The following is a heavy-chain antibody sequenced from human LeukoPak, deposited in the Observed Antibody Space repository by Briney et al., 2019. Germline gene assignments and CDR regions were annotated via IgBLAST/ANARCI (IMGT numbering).Heavy chain of an antibody. Sequence: GASVKVSCRASGYTSTSFDINWVRQATGQRLEWMGWMNPKSGSAGYARNFQGRVTFTRDTSISTAYMELSSLTSEDTAVYYCARADYEGNNWRDDAFDIWGQGTMVTVSS. CDR2: MNPKSGSA. CDR1: GYTSTSFD. V-gene: IGHV1-8*03. D-gene: IGHD1-1*01. CDR3: ARADYEGNNWRDDAFDI. J-gene: IGHJ3*02.